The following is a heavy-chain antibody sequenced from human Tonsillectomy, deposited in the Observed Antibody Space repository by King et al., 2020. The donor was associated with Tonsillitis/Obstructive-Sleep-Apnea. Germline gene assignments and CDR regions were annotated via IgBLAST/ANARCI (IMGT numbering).Heavy chain of an antibody. CDR2: IYHSGTT. V-gene: IGHV4-4*02. CDR3: ARGGYDSGSYSAY. D-gene: IGHD3-10*01. J-gene: IGHJ4*02. CDR1: VDSISSSHW. Sequence: VQLQESGPGLVKPSGTLSLTCAVSVDSISSSHWGICVRQPPGKGLEWIGEIYHSGTTNYHPSLKSRVTISIDKSKNQFSLKLSSVSAADTAVYYCARGGYDSGSYSAYWGQGTLVTVSS.